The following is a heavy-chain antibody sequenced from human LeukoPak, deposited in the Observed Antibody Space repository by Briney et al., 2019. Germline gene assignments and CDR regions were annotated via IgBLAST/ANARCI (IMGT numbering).Heavy chain of an antibody. CDR2: INWNGGST. V-gene: IGHV3-20*01. J-gene: IGHJ4*02. CDR1: GFTFDDYG. CDR3: ARVEGDYATVGGTFDY. Sequence: GGSLRLSCAASGFTFDDYGMSWVRQAPGKGLEWVSGINWNGGSTGYADSVKGRFTISRDDAKNSLYLQMNSLRAEDTALYHCARVEGDYATVGGTFDYWGQGTLVTVSS. D-gene: IGHD4-23*01.